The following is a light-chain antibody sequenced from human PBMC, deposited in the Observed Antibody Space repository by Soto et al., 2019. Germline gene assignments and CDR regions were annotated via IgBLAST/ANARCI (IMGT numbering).Light chain of an antibody. V-gene: IGKV3-15*01. Sequence: EIVMTQSPATLSVSPGERATLSCRASQSVSSNLAWYQQKPGQAPRLLIYGASTRATGIPARLIGSGSGTEFTLIISSLQSEDFAVYYCQHYNNWPPWTFGQGTKVEIK. CDR1: QSVSSN. CDR3: QHYNNWPPWT. CDR2: GAS. J-gene: IGKJ1*01.